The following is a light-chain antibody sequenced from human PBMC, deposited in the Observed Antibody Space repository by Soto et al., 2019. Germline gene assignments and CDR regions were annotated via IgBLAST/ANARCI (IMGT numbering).Light chain of an antibody. CDR1: QSVSSY. V-gene: IGKV3-11*01. J-gene: IGKJ4*01. CDR2: DVS. Sequence: EIVLTQSPATLSLSPGERATLSCRASQSVSSYLDWYQQKRGQAPRLLIYDVSNRATGVPARFSGSGSETDFTLTISSLEPEDFAVYYCQQRRDFYTFGGGTKVEIK. CDR3: QQRRDFYT.